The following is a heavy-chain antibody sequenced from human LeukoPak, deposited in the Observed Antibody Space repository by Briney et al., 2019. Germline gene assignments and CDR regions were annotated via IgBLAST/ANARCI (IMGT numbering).Heavy chain of an antibody. CDR3: ARDGARPEVIDI. J-gene: IGHJ3*02. CDR2: IIPIFGTA. CDR1: GGTFSSYA. Sequence: SVKVSCKASGGTFSSYAISWVRQAPGQGLEWMGGIIPIFGTANYAQKFQGRVTITADESTSTAYMELSSLRSEDTAVYYCARDGARPEVIDIWGQGTMVTVSS. D-gene: IGHD1-26*01. V-gene: IGHV1-69*13.